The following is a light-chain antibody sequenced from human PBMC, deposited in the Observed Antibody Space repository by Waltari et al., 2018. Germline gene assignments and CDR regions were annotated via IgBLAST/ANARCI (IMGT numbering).Light chain of an antibody. V-gene: IGKV1-5*03. Sequence: DIQMTQSPSTLSASVGDRVTITCRASQSIRSWLAWYQQKPGKAPKLLIYKASSLESGVPSRFSGSGSGTEFTLTISSLQPDDFATYYGQQYNSYSRTFGQGTKLEIK. CDR1: QSIRSW. CDR2: KAS. CDR3: QQYNSYSRT. J-gene: IGKJ2*01.